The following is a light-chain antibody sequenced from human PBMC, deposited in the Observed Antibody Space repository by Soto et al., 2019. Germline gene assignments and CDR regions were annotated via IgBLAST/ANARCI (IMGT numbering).Light chain of an antibody. CDR2: AAS. CDR1: QSITST. V-gene: IGKV3-15*01. J-gene: IGKJ1*01. Sequence: IVLTQSPATLSLSAGERATLSCRASQSITSTLAWYQQQPGQAPRLLINAASTRATGIPARCSGSGSGTEFTLTISSLQSQDFAFLYCQQYNEWPPWTFGQGTKVDIK. CDR3: QQYNEWPPWT.